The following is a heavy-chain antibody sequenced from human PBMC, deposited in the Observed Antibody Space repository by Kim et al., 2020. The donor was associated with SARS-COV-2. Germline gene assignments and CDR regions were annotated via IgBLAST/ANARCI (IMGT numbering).Heavy chain of an antibody. CDR3: ARDPGSRLRGLTYSYYGMDF. J-gene: IGHJ6*02. D-gene: IGHD3-10*01. V-gene: IGHV3-30-3*01. CDR2: ISYDGSNK. CDR1: GFTFSSCA. Sequence: GGSLRLSCAASGFTFSSCAIHWVRQAPGKGLEWVAVISYDGSNKNYADSVKGRFTISRDNSKNTLYLKMNSLRAEDTALYYCARDPGSRLRGLTYSYYGMDFWGPGTTVTVSS.